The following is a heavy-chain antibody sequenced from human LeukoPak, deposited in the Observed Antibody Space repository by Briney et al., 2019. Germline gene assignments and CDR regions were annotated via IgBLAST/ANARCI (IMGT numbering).Heavy chain of an antibody. J-gene: IGHJ5*02. V-gene: IGHV1-18*04. Sequence: ASVKVSCKASGYTFTSYGISWVRQAPGQGLEWMGWISAYNGNTNYAQKLQGRVTMTTDTSTSTAYMELSSLRSEDTAVYYCARGRAVLLWFGELFNWFDPWGQGTLVTVSS. CDR1: GYTFTSYG. CDR2: ISAYNGNT. D-gene: IGHD3-10*01. CDR3: ARGRAVLLWFGELFNWFDP.